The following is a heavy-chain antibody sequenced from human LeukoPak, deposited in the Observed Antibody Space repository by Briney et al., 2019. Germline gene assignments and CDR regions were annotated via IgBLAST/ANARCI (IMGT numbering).Heavy chain of an antibody. CDR3: ARDPSRSWWGYFDY. CDR2: FSESSGSA. V-gene: IGHV3-23*01. D-gene: IGHD6-13*01. J-gene: IGHJ4*02. CDR1: GFTLSSHA. Sequence: GGSLRLSCAASGFTLSSHAMSWVRQAPGKGLEWVSTFSESSGSAHYADSVKGRFTISRDISKNTLYLQMNSLRAEDTAVYYCARDPSRSWWGYFDYWGQGALVTVSS.